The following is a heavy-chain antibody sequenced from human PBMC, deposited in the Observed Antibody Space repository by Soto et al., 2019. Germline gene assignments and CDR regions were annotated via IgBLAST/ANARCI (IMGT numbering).Heavy chain of an antibody. J-gene: IGHJ6*02. Sequence: EVQLLESGGGLVQPGGSLRLSCVASGFPFSSYAMSWVRQTPGRGLECVSSISSGSNTYYTDSVRGRFTISRDNSKNSMYLQMSSLRADDTALYYGAKASATGKSDGMDVWGQGTTVSVSS. CDR1: GFPFSSYA. V-gene: IGHV3-23*01. CDR3: AKASATGKSDGMDV. CDR2: ISSGSNT. D-gene: IGHD7-27*01.